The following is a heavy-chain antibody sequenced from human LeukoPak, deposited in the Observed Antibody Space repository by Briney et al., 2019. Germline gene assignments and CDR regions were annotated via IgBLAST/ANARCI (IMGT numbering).Heavy chain of an antibody. CDR3: AREADYYDSSGYYSHFDY. D-gene: IGHD3-22*01. CDR1: EFSVGSNY. V-gene: IGHV3-21*01. CDR2: ITSSSSYI. Sequence: GGSLRLSCAASEFSVGSNYMTWVRQAPGKGLEWVSSITSSSSYIYYADSVKGRFTISRDNAKNSLYLQINSLRAEDTAVYYCAREADYYDSSGYYSHFDYWGQGTLVTVSS. J-gene: IGHJ4*02.